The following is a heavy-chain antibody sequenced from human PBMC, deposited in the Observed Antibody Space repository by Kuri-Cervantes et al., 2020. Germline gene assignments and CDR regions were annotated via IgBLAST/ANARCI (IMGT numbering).Heavy chain of an antibody. D-gene: IGHD5-18*01. CDR2: IGSGSSGSI. CDR3: ARDLSAEYSYSNWFDL. V-gene: IGHV3-48*04. CDR1: GFSFSTYN. J-gene: IGHJ5*02. Sequence: GGSLRLSCAASGFSFSTYNMNWVRQAPGKGLEWVSYIGSGSSGSIHYAESVKGRFTISRDNAKNSLYLQMNSLRAEDTAVYYCARDLSAEYSYSNWFDLWGQGTLVTVSS.